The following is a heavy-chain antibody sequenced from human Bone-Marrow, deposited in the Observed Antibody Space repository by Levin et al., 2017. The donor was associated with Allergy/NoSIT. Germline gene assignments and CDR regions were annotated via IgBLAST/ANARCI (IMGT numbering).Heavy chain of an antibody. CDR1: GFTVGNNY. D-gene: IGHD6-13*01. V-gene: IGHV3-66*01. Sequence: GGSLRLSCAVSGFTVGNNYMSWVRQAPGNGLEWVSLIYSGGSTYYADSVKGRFTISRDSSKNTLYLQMNNLRVEDTAVYYCARDPPGVAAAGSGYWGQGTLVTVSS. CDR3: ARDPPGVAAAGSGY. J-gene: IGHJ4*02. CDR2: IYSGGST.